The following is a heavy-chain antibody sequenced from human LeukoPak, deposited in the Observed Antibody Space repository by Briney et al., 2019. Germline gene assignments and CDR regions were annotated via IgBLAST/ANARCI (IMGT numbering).Heavy chain of an antibody. D-gene: IGHD2/OR15-2a*01. CDR1: GGSISSYY. CDR2: IYYSGST. Sequence: SETLSLTCTVSGGSISSYYWSWIRQPLGKGLEWIGYIYYSGSTNYNPSLKSRVTISVDTSKNQFSLKLSSVTAADTAVYYCARGVLGRVDYWDQGTLVTVSS. CDR3: ARGVLGRVDY. J-gene: IGHJ4*02. V-gene: IGHV4-59*01.